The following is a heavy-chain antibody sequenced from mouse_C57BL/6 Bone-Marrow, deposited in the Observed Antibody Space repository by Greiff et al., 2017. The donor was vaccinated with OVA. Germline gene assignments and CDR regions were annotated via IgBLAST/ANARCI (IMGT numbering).Heavy chain of an antibody. J-gene: IGHJ4*01. CDR2: IDPENGDT. Sequence: VQLKQSGAELVRPGASVKLSCTASGFNIKDDYMHWVKQRPEQGLEWIGWIDPENGDTEYASKFQGKATITADTSSNTAYLQLSSLTSEDTAAYYYTTWGTTVVGDYAMDYWGQGTSVTVSS. V-gene: IGHV14-4*01. D-gene: IGHD1-1*01. CDR3: TTWGTTVVGDYAMDY. CDR1: GFNIKDDY.